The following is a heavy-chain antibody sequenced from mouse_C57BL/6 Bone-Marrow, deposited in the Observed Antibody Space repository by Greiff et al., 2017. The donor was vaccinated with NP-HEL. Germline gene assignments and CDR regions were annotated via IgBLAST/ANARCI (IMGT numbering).Heavy chain of an antibody. CDR1: GFTFSSYG. CDR3: ARREDYDAEMDY. V-gene: IGHV5-6*01. Sequence: EVHLVESGGDLVKPGGSLKLSCAASGFTFSSYGMSWVRQTPDKRLEWVATISSGGSYTYYPDGVKGRFTISRDNAKNTLYLQMSSLKSEDTAMYYCARREDYDAEMDYWGQGTSVTVSS. D-gene: IGHD2-4*01. J-gene: IGHJ4*01. CDR2: ISSGGSYT.